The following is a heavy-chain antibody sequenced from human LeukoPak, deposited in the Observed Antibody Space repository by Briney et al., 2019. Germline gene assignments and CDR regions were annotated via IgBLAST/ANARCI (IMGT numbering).Heavy chain of an antibody. CDR3: AREGDFGSGYYSALDY. CDR1: GFTFSNHE. Sequence: PGGSLRLSCAASGFTFSNHEMNWVRQAPGKGLEWVSYISSSGSTIYYADSVKGRFTISRDNAKSSLDLQMNSLRAEDTAVYYCAREGDFGSGYYSALDYWGQGTLVTVSS. V-gene: IGHV3-48*03. CDR2: ISSSGSTI. J-gene: IGHJ4*02. D-gene: IGHD3-3*01.